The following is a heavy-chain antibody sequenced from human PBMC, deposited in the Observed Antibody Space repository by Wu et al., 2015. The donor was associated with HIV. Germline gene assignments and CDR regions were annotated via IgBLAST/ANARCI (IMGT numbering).Heavy chain of an antibody. J-gene: IGHJ5*02. V-gene: IGHV1-2*02. CDR1: GYTFTGYY. Sequence: QVQLVQSGAEVKKPGASVKVSCKASGYTFTGYYMHWVRQAPGQGLEWMGWINPNSGGTNYAQKFQGRVTMTRDTSISTAYMELSRLRSDDTAVYYCARGVVVVVPAASDWFDPWGQGTLVTVSS. D-gene: IGHD2-2*01. CDR3: ARGVVVVVPAASDWFDP. CDR2: INPNSGGT.